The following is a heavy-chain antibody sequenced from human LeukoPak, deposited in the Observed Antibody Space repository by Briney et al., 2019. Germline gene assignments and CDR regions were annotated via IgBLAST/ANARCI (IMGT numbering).Heavy chain of an antibody. J-gene: IGHJ4*02. V-gene: IGHV3-23*01. CDR2: VSDSGVNT. D-gene: IGHD1-26*01. CDR1: GFSFSGYA. CDR3: AKASWAGVTTTYFAY. Sequence: PGGSLRLSCEASGFSFSGYAMSWVRQAPEKGLDWVSGVSDSGVNTYYADSVRGRFSISRDNSKNTLYLQMNDLRADDTAVYYCAKASWAGVTTTYFAYWAQGTLVTVSS.